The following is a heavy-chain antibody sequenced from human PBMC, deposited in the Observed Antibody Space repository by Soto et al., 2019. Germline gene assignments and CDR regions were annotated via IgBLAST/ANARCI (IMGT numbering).Heavy chain of an antibody. J-gene: IGHJ1*01. CDR2: INAGNGNT. V-gene: IGHV1-3*01. Sequence: ASVKVSCKASGYTFTSYAMHWVRQAPGQRLEWMGWINAGNGNTKYSQKFQGRVTITRDTSASTAYMELSSLRSEDTAVYYCARVPIDSSGYSLDEYFQHWGQGTLVTVSS. CDR1: GYTFTSYA. CDR3: ARVPIDSSGYSLDEYFQH. D-gene: IGHD3-22*01.